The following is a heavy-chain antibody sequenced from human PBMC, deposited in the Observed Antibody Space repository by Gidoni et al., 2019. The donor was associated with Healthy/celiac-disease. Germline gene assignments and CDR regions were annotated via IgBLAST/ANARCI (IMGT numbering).Heavy chain of an antibody. Sequence: QVQLQESGPGLVKLSETLSLTCTVPGGSISRYYWSWIRQPAGKGLEWIGRIYPSGSTNYNPSLKSRVTMSVDTSKNQFSLKLSSVTAADTAVYYCARDSQAGVVAATGDYNWFDPWGQGTLVTVSS. CDR3: ARDSQAGVVAATGDYNWFDP. V-gene: IGHV4-4*07. CDR2: IYPSGST. D-gene: IGHD2-15*01. J-gene: IGHJ5*02. CDR1: GGSISRYY.